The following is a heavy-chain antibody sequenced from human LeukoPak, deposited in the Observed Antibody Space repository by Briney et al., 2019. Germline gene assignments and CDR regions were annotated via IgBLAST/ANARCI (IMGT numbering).Heavy chain of an antibody. V-gene: IGHV1-2*02. Sequence: ASVKVSCKASGYTFTGYYMHWVRQAPGQGLEWMGWINPNSGGTNYAQKFQGRVTMTRDTSISTAYMELSRLRSDDTAVYYCARGTIAAAGSFDYWGQGTLVTVSS. D-gene: IGHD6-13*01. CDR2: INPNSGGT. CDR1: GYTFTGYY. CDR3: ARGTIAAAGSFDY. J-gene: IGHJ4*02.